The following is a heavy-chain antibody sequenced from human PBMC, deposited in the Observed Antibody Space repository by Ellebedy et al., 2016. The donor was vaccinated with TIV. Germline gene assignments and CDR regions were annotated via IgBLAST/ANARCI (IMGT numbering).Heavy chain of an antibody. J-gene: IGHJ4*02. Sequence: PGGSLRLSCAASGFTFSNYWIRWVRQAPGKGLEWVANITGDGSEKYYVESVKGRFTISRDHAKNSLYLQMNSLRVEDSAVYYCSRDERAVAGPGDYWGQGTLVIVS. V-gene: IGHV3-7*03. CDR1: GFTFSNYW. CDR3: SRDERAVAGPGDY. CDR2: ITGDGSEK. D-gene: IGHD6-19*01.